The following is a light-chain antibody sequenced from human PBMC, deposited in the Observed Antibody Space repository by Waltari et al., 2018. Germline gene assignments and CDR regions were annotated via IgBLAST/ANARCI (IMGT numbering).Light chain of an antibody. J-gene: IGLJ3*02. CDR1: SGHSSNV. V-gene: IGLV4-69*01. CDR2: VNSDGSH. CDR3: QTGGHGTWV. Sequence: QLVVTQSPSASASLGASAKLTCTLSSGHSSNVIAWLQQHPERGPRYLLKVNSDGSHSKGDEIPDRFSGSSSGAERYLTISNLQSEDEADYYCQTGGHGTWVFGGGTKLTVL.